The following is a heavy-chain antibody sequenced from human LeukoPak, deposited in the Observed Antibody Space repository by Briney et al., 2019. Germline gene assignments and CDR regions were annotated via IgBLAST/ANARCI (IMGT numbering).Heavy chain of an antibody. D-gene: IGHD7-27*01. Sequence: SETLSLTCTVSGGSISSGSYYWSWIRQPAGKGLEWIGRIYTSGSTNYNPSLKSRVTISVDTSKNQFSLKLSSVTAADTAVYYCARRNWGMASAFDIWGQGTMVTVSS. CDR3: ARRNWGMASAFDI. CDR2: IYTSGST. J-gene: IGHJ3*02. CDR1: GGSISSGSYY. V-gene: IGHV4-61*02.